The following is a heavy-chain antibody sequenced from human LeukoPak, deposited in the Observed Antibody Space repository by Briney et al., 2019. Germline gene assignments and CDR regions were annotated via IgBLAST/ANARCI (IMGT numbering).Heavy chain of an antibody. Sequence: SETLSLTCTVSGGSISSGGYYWSWIRQHPGKGLEWIGYIYYSGSAYYNPSLKSRVTISVDTSKNQFSLKLSSVTAADTAVYYCARVGGGAAAGVFDYWGQGTLVAVSS. CDR1: GGSISSGGYY. J-gene: IGHJ4*02. D-gene: IGHD6-13*01. V-gene: IGHV4-31*03. CDR3: ARVGGGAAAGVFDY. CDR2: IYYSGSA.